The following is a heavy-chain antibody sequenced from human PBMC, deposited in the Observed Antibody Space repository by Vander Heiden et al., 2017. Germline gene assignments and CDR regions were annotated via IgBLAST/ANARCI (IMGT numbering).Heavy chain of an antibody. Sequence: QGRLVEPGGGLVQPGRSLTLSCAAPGFTFSGVGMHWVRQAPGKGLEWVAVISSDGSNKNYADSVKGRVTISRDNSKNTLYLKMDSLRPEETAVFYCARNWNYMDYWGQGTLVTVSS. CDR1: GFTFSGVG. CDR3: ARNWNYMDY. CDR2: ISSDGSNK. D-gene: IGHD1-7*01. J-gene: IGHJ4*02. V-gene: IGHV3-30*03.